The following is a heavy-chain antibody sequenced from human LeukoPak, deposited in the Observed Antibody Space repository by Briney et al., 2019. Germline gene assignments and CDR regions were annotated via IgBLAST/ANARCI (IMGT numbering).Heavy chain of an antibody. CDR2: ISVIGGST. J-gene: IGHJ4*02. CDR1: GFTFSSYA. CDR3: AKDSGYPG. D-gene: IGHD1-1*01. Sequence: GGSLRLSCAAYGFTFSSYAMSWVRQAPGKGLEWVAGISVIGGSTYYADSVKGRFTISRDNSNNTLYLEMNNLRADDTVVYYCAKDSGYPGWGQGTLVTVSS. V-gene: IGHV3-23*01.